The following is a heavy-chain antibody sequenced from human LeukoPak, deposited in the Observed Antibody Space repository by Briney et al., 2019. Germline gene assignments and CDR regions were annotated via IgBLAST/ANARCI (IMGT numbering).Heavy chain of an antibody. V-gene: IGHV3-23*01. Sequence: PGGSLRLSCAASGFTFTIYAMSWVRQAPGKGLEWVSAISTSGGSTYYADSVKGRFTVSRDNSKNTLYLQMNSLRAEDTAVYYCAKDQSGSSRGRFDYWGQGTLVTVSS. CDR3: AKDQSGSSRGRFDY. D-gene: IGHD6-13*01. CDR1: GFTFTIYA. CDR2: ISTSGGST. J-gene: IGHJ4*02.